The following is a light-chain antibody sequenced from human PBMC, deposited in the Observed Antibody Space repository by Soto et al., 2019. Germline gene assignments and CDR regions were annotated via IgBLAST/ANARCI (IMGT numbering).Light chain of an antibody. CDR2: GAS. CDR3: QQYDSSPLT. J-gene: IGKJ4*01. Sequence: EIVLTQSPGTLSLSPGERATLSYRASESVSDNYLAWYQQRSGQAPRLVIYGASSRASAVPDRFSGSGSGADFTLTISRLEPEDFAVYYCQQYDSSPLTFGGGTKVEIK. V-gene: IGKV3-20*01. CDR1: ESVSDNY.